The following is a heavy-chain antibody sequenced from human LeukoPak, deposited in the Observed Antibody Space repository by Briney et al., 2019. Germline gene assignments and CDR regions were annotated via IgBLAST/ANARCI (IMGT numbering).Heavy chain of an antibody. CDR1: GGSISSYY. D-gene: IGHD3-22*01. CDR2: IYYSGST. V-gene: IGHV4-59*01. Sequence: NPSETLSLTCTVSGGSISSYYWSWIRQPPGKGLEWSGYIYYSGSTNYNPSLKSRVTISVDTSKNQLSLKLSSVTAADTAVYYCASGSYDDYFYYYMDVWGKGTTVTVSS. J-gene: IGHJ6*03. CDR3: ASGSYDDYFYYYMDV.